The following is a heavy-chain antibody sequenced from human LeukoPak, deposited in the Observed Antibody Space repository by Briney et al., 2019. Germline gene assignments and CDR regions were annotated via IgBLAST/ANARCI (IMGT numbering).Heavy chain of an antibody. CDR3: AKLPGYYYDSSDYYYFDY. Sequence: GGSLRLSCTPSGFAFNDYAMTWVRQAPGKGLEWVSVISGSGSDTDYASSVKGRFIISRDSSKNTLYLQMNSLRAEDTAVYYCAKLPGYYYDSSDYYYFDYWGQGTLVXXSS. V-gene: IGHV3-23*01. CDR2: ISGSGSDT. D-gene: IGHD3-22*01. CDR1: GFAFNDYA. J-gene: IGHJ4*02.